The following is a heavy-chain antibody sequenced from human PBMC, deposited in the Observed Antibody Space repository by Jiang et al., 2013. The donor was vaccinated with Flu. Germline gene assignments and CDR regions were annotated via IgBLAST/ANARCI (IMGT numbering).Heavy chain of an antibody. V-gene: IGHV4-59*01. CDR2: IYYSGST. CDR1: GGSISSYY. J-gene: IGHJ4*02. Sequence: SGPGLVKPSETLSLTCTVSGGSISSYYWSWIRQPPGKGLEWIGYIYYSGSTNYNPSLKSRVTISVDTSKNQFSLKLSSVTAADTAVYYCARYSSGWSSFDYWGQGTLVTVSS. D-gene: IGHD6-19*01. CDR3: ARYSSGWSSFDY.